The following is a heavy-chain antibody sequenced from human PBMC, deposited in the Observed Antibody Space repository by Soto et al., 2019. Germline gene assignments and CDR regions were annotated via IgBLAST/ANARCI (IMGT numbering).Heavy chain of an antibody. CDR3: ARPRYYYDGSGSVDY. CDR2: INPNSGGT. D-gene: IGHD3-22*01. CDR1: GYTFTGYY. Sequence: ASVKVSCKASGYTFTGYYMHWARQAPGQGLEWMGWINPNSGGTNYAQKFQGRVTMIRDTSISTAYMELSRLRSDDTAVYYCARPRYYYDGSGSVDYWGQGTLVTVSS. V-gene: IGHV1-2*02. J-gene: IGHJ4*02.